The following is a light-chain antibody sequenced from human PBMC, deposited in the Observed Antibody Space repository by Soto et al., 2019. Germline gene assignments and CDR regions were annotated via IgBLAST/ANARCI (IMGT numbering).Light chain of an antibody. J-gene: IGKJ5*01. CDR3: QQYYNWPPIT. Sequence: EIVMTQSPATLSVSPGERATLSCRASQSISINLAWYQQKPGQAPRLLIYGASTRATGIPARFSGSVSGTQFTLTISSLQSEDFAVYYCQQYYNWPPITFGQGTRLEIQ. CDR1: QSISIN. CDR2: GAS. V-gene: IGKV3D-15*01.